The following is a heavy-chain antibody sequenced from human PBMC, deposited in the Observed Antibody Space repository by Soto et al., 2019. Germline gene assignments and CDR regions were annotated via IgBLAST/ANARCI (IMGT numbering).Heavy chain of an antibody. D-gene: IGHD6-13*01. V-gene: IGHV1-69*13. CDR2: IIPIFGTT. J-gene: IGHJ4*02. CDR1: GGTFSNYA. CDR3: ARVSSSWYKDYFDY. Sequence: GASVKVSCKASGGTFSNYAISWVRQAPGQGLEWMGGIIPIFGTTNYAQRFQGRVTITADESTSIAYMELSSLRSEDTAVYYCARVSSSWYKDYFDYWGQGTLVTVSS.